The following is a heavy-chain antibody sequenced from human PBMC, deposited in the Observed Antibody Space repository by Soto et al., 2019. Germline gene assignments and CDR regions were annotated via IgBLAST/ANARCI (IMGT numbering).Heavy chain of an antibody. D-gene: IGHD2-21*02. CDR2: IYYSGST. Sequence: TLSLTCTVSGGSVSSGSYYWSWIRQPPGKGLEWIGYIYYSGSTNYNPSLKSQVTISVDTSKNQFSLKLSSVTAADTAVYYCARDVVTSRGLDIWGQGTMVTVSS. V-gene: IGHV4-61*01. CDR1: GGSVSSGSYY. J-gene: IGHJ3*02. CDR3: ARDVVTSRGLDI.